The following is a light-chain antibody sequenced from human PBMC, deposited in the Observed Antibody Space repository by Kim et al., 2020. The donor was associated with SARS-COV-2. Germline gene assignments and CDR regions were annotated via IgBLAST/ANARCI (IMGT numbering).Light chain of an antibody. CDR1: SGHSSYA. J-gene: IGLJ3*02. CDR3: QTWGTGIWV. V-gene: IGLV4-69*01. Sequence: QPVLTQSPSASASLGASVKLTCTLSSGHSSYAIAWHQQQPEKGPRYLMKLNSDGSHSKGDGIPDRFSGSISGAERYLTISSLQSEDEADYYCQTWGTGIWVFGGGTQLTVL. CDR2: LNSDGSH.